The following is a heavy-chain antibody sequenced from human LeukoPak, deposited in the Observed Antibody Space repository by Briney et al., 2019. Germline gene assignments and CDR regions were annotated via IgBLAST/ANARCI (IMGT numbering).Heavy chain of an antibody. D-gene: IGHD4-17*01. Sequence: PSETLSLTCTVSGGSISYFYWSWIRQPAGKGLEWIGRIYTSGSTNYNPSLKSRVTMSVDTSKNQFSLKLSSVTAADTAVYYCARLSTVTTSFDYWGQGTLVTVSS. V-gene: IGHV4-4*07. CDR2: IYTSGST. J-gene: IGHJ4*02. CDR3: ARLSTVTTSFDY. CDR1: GGSISYFY.